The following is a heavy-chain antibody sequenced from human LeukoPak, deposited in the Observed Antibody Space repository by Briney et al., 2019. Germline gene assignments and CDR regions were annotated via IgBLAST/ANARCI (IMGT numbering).Heavy chain of an antibody. J-gene: IGHJ4*02. D-gene: IGHD2-2*01. Sequence: SVKVSCKASGYILTAQYMHWMRQAPGQGIEWMGWINPNNGDTQYAQSFLSRVTMTRETSTTTAYMEPSSLRSDDTAVYFCASYPRSISTPPFDFWGQGTPVIVSS. CDR1: GYILTAQY. CDR2: INPNNGDT. V-gene: IGHV1-2*02. CDR3: ASYPRSISTPPFDF.